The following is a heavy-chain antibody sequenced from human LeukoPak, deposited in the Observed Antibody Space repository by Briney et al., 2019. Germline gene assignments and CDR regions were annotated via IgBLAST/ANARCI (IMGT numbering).Heavy chain of an antibody. D-gene: IGHD5-12*01. CDR2: ISAYNGNT. V-gene: IGHV1-18*01. J-gene: IGHJ4*02. CDR1: GYTFSSYG. Sequence: ASVKVSCKASGYTFSSYGISWVRQAPGQGLEWMGWISAYNGNTNYAQKLQGRVTMTTDTSTSTAYMELSRLRSDDTAVYYCARDINGYAPDYGGQGPRVTVSS. CDR3: ARDINGYAPDY.